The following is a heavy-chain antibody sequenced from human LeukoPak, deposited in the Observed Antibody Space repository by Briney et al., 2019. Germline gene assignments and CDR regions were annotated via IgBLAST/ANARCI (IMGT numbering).Heavy chain of an antibody. CDR2: IYYSGST. Sequence: TWIRQHPGKGLEWIGYIYYSGSTYYNPSLSSRVTLSLDTSKNQFSLKLSSVTAADTAVYYCARARSSLAEFDYWGQGTLVTVSS. CDR3: ARARSSLAEFDY. J-gene: IGHJ4*02. V-gene: IGHV4-31*02. D-gene: IGHD3-3*02.